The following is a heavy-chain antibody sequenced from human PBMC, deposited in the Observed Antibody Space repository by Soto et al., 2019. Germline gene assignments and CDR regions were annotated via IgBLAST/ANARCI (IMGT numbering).Heavy chain of an antibody. Sequence: QVQLQESGPGLVKPSQTLSLTCTVSGGSISSGDYYWSWIRQPPGKGLEWIGYIYYSGSTYYNPSLKSRVTISVDTSKNKFSLKLSSVTAADTAVYYCARRPQDCSGGRCYLYFHHWGQGTLVTVSS. D-gene: IGHD2-15*01. CDR1: GGSISSGDYY. V-gene: IGHV4-30-4*01. J-gene: IGHJ1*01. CDR2: IYYSGST. CDR3: ARRPQDCSGGRCYLYFHH.